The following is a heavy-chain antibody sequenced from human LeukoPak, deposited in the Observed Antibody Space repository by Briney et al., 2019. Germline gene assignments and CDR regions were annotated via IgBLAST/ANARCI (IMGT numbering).Heavy chain of an antibody. CDR3: ARSHRGMVRGTILMG. CDR1: GGSFSGYY. V-gene: IGHV4-34*01. CDR2: INHSGST. J-gene: IGHJ4*02. Sequence: SETLSLTCAVYGGSFSGYYWSWIRQPPGKGLEWIGEINHSGSTNHNPSLKSRVTISVDTSKNQFSLKLSSVTAADTAVYYCARSHRGMVRGTILMGWGQGTLVTVSS. D-gene: IGHD3-10*01.